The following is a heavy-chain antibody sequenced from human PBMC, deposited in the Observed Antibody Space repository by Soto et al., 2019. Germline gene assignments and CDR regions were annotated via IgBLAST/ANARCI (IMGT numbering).Heavy chain of an antibody. J-gene: IGHJ6*02. V-gene: IGHV1-2*04. Sequence: SVKLSCEACGDSFTGYYMHWVRQAPRQGLEWMGWINPSSGGTNYAQKFQGWVTMTRDTSISTAYMELSRLRSDDTAVYYCARDLRGYSYEINYYYYGMDVWGQGTTVTVSS. CDR2: INPSSGGT. D-gene: IGHD5-18*01. CDR1: GDSFTGYY. CDR3: ARDLRGYSYEINYYYYGMDV.